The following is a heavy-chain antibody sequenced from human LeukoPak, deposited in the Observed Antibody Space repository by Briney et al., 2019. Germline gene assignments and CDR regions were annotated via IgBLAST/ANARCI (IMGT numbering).Heavy chain of an antibody. Sequence: GGSLRLSCAVSGFTFSGYSMSWVRQAPGKGLEWVSSISSGGTYIYYADSVKGRFTISRDNAQNSLFLQMDGLRDDDTAVYFCARDAGASLLVRGHFDYWGQGTLVTVSS. CDR3: ARDAGASLLVRGHFDY. CDR1: GFTFSGYS. V-gene: IGHV3-21*01. J-gene: IGHJ4*02. CDR2: ISSGGTYI. D-gene: IGHD6-6*01.